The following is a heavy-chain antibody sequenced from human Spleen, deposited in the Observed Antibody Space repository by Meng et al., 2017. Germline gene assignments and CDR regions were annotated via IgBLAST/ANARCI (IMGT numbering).Heavy chain of an antibody. CDR3: ARDITERTYYYYYGMDV. D-gene: IGHD1-1*01. CDR1: GFIVSSDY. Sequence: GGSLRLSCAASGFIVSSDYMHWPRQAPGKGLEWVSVLYSGGGTYYADSVKGRFTISRDNAKNSLYLQMNSLRAEDTAVYYCARDITERTYYYYYGMDVWGQGTTVTVSS. V-gene: IGHV3-53*01. J-gene: IGHJ6*02. CDR2: LYSGGGT.